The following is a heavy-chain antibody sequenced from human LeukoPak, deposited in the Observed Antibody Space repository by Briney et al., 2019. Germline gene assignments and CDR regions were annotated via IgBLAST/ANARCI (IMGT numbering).Heavy chain of an antibody. CDR1: GGSISSGSYY. CDR3: ARAVYGDGDFDY. Sequence: SQTLSLTCTVSGGSISSGSYYWSWIRQPAGKGLEWIGRIYTSGSTNYNPSLKSRVTISVDTSKTQFSLKLSSVTAADTAVYYCARAVYGDGDFDYWGQGTLVTVSS. D-gene: IGHD4-17*01. J-gene: IGHJ4*02. V-gene: IGHV4-61*02. CDR2: IYTSGST.